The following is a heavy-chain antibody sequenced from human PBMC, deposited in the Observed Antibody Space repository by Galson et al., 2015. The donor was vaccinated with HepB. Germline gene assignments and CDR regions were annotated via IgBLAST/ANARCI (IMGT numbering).Heavy chain of an antibody. Sequence: SLRLSCAASGFTFSSYAMHWVRQAPGKGLEYVSAISSNGGSTYYADSVKGRFTISRDNSKNTLYLQMSSLRAEDTAVYYCVKDQEQLVQGGWGNWFDPWGQGTLVTVSS. CDR3: VKDQEQLVQGGWGNWFDP. CDR1: GFTFSSYA. J-gene: IGHJ5*02. V-gene: IGHV3-64D*06. CDR2: ISSNGGST. D-gene: IGHD6-13*01.